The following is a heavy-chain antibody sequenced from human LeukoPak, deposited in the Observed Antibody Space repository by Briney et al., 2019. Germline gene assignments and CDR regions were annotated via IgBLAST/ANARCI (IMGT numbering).Heavy chain of an antibody. CDR3: ARDPYSGNYGNYYYYYMDV. CDR1: GFTFSSYW. J-gene: IGHJ6*03. Sequence: PGGSLRLSCAASGFTFSSYWMHWVRQAPGKGLVWVSRINSDGSSTSYADSVKGRFTISRDNAKNILYLQMNSLGPEDTAVYYCARDPYSGNYGNYYYYYMDVWGKGTTVTISS. V-gene: IGHV3-74*01. D-gene: IGHD1-26*01. CDR2: INSDGSST.